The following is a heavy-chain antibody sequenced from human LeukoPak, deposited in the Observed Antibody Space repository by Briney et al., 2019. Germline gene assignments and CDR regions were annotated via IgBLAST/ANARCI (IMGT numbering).Heavy chain of an antibody. CDR1: GDSVPSNSAA. CDR3: ARSYYYGSGSQNWFDP. Sequence: SQTLSLTCAISGDSVPSNSAAWNWIRQSPSRGLEWLGRTYYRSKWYNDYAVSVKSRITINPDTSKNQFSLQLNSVTPEDTAVYYCARSYYYGSGSQNWFDPWGQGTLVTVSS. V-gene: IGHV6-1*01. J-gene: IGHJ5*02. CDR2: TYYRSKWYN. D-gene: IGHD3-10*01.